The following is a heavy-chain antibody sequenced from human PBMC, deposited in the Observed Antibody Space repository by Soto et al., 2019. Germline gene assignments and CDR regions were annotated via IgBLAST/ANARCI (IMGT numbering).Heavy chain of an antibody. J-gene: IGHJ6*02. CDR2: INAGNGNT. V-gene: IGHV1-3*05. Sequence: QVQLVQSGAEEKKPGASVQVSCKASGYTFTSYAMHWVRQAPGQRLEWMGWINAGNGNTKYSQKFQGRVTITRDTAASRASMELSSLRSEDTAVYYCASNLLGTTPYGMDVWGQGTTVTVSS. CDR1: GYTFTSYA. D-gene: IGHD1-7*01. CDR3: ASNLLGTTPYGMDV.